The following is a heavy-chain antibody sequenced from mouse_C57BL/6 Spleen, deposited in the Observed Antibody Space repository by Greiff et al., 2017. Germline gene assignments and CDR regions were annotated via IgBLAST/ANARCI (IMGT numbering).Heavy chain of an antibody. CDR1: GYTFTDYY. CDR3: ARWSTFSWDY. CDR2: INPNNGGT. J-gene: IGHJ2*01. D-gene: IGHD5-1*01. Sequence: EVQLQQSGPELVKPGASVKISCKASGYTFTDYYMNWVKQSHGKSLEWIGDINPNNGGTSYNQKFKGKATLTVDKSSSTAYMELRSLTSEDSAVYYCARWSTFSWDYWGQGTTLTVSS. V-gene: IGHV1-26*01.